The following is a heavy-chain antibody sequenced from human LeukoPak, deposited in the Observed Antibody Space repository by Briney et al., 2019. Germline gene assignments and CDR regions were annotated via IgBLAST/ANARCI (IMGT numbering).Heavy chain of an antibody. CDR2: TYYSGST. CDR1: GASINGYF. J-gene: IGHJ6*03. Sequence: SETLSLTCTVSGASINGYFWSWIRQPPGKGLEWIGYTYYSGSTNYNPSLKSRVTISVDTSKNQFSLKLSSVTAADTAVYYCARRYCSSTSCYTPHGHYYYYMDVWGKGTTVTVSS. D-gene: IGHD2-2*02. V-gene: IGHV4-59*01. CDR3: ARRYCSSTSCYTPHGHYYYYMDV.